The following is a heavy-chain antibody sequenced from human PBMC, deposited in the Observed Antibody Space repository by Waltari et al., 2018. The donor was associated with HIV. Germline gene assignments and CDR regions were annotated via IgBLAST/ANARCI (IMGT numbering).Heavy chain of an antibody. CDR2: DCDLNRNI. CDR3: ARGGGDWLSETHYYSGMDV. Sequence: VHLVQSTGEVTKPGASVKVSCKTSGYSFSSYGISWVRQAPGGGLGWMAWDCDLNRNIRCARNFEGRVRLTTGRSTRTASLEGRSLTSDDTAIYYGARGGGDWLSETHYYSGMDVWGQGTTVIVSS. J-gene: IGHJ6*02. V-gene: IGHV1-18*04. CDR1: GYSFSSYG. D-gene: IGHD3-9*01.